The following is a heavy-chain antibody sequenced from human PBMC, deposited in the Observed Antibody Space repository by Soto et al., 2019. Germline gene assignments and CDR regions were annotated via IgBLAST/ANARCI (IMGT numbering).Heavy chain of an antibody. V-gene: IGHV3-23*01. Sequence: GGSLRLSCAASGVTCSSYAMSWVRQAPGKGLEWVSAISGSGGSTYYADSVKGRFTISRDNSKNTLYLQMNSLRAEDTAVYYCAKDGTYYYDSSGYYYVYWGQGTLVTVSS. J-gene: IGHJ4*02. CDR2: ISGSGGST. D-gene: IGHD3-22*01. CDR3: AKDGTYYYDSSGYYYVY. CDR1: GVTCSSYA.